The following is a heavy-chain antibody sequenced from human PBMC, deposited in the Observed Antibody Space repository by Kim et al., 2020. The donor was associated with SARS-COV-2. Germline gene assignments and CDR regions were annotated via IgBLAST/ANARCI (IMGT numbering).Heavy chain of an antibody. V-gene: IGHV3-53*01. CDR2: IYSGDST. Sequence: GGSLRLSCAASGLTVSSYYMSWVRQAPGNGLEWISVIYSGDSTYYADSVKGRFTVSRDNSKNTVYLQMNSRRVEDTAMYYCTANLGSTTSQGAYWGQGALVTVAA. D-gene: IGHD7-27*01. CDR3: TANLGSTTSQGAY. J-gene: IGHJ4*02. CDR1: GLTVSSYY.